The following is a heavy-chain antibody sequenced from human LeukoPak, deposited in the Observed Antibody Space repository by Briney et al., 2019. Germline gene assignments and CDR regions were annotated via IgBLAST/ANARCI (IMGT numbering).Heavy chain of an antibody. CDR3: AKDQLTMIVVVITRFDY. V-gene: IGHV3-33*06. Sequence: GRSLRLSCAASGFTFSSYGMHWVRQAPGKGLEWVAVIWYDGSNKYYADSVKGRFTISRDNSKNTLYLQMNSLRAEDTAVYYCAKDQLTMIVVVITRFDYWGQGTLVTVSS. CDR2: IWYDGSNK. D-gene: IGHD3-22*01. J-gene: IGHJ4*02. CDR1: GFTFSSYG.